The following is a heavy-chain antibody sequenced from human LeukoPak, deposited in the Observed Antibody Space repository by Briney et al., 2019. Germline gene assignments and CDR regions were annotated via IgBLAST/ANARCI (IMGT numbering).Heavy chain of an antibody. CDR3: ARRPRYSSSWDTFDY. Sequence: KPSETLSLTCTVSGGSISSSSYYWGWIRQPQGKGLEWIGSIYYSGSTYYNPSLKSRVTISVDTSKNQFSLTLSSVTAADTAVYYCARRPRYSSSWDTFDYWGQGTLVTVSS. J-gene: IGHJ4*02. CDR1: GGSISSSSYY. D-gene: IGHD6-13*01. V-gene: IGHV4-39*01. CDR2: IYYSGST.